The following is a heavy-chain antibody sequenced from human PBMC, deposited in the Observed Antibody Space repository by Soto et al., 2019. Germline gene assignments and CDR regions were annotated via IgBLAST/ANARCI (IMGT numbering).Heavy chain of an antibody. CDR3: TTDSILAPLFH. Sequence: PGGSLRLSCSASGFTFSSYAMHWVRQAPGKGLEYVSAISSNGGSTYYADSVKGRFTISRDDSKNTLYVQLNSLKTEDTAVYYCTTDSILAPLFHWGQGTLVTVSS. D-gene: IGHD3-3*02. V-gene: IGHV3-64*04. J-gene: IGHJ4*02. CDR2: ISSNGGST. CDR1: GFTFSSYA.